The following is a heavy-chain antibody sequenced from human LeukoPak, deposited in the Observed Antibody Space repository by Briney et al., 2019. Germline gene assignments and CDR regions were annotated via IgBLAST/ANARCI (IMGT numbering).Heavy chain of an antibody. CDR1: GYTFTSYY. J-gene: IGHJ4*02. CDR2: IIPILGIA. V-gene: IGHV1-69*04. CDR3: AREDAQTYYYDSSGYLTFDY. D-gene: IGHD3-22*01. Sequence: ASVKVSCKASGYTFTSYYMHWVRQAPGQGLEWMGRIIPILGIANYAQEFQGRVTITADKSTSTAYMELSSLRSEDTAVYYCAREDAQTYYYDSSGYLTFDYWGQGTLVTVSS.